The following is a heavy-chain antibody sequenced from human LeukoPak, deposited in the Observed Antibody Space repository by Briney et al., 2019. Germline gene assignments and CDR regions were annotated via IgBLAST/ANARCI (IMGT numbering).Heavy chain of an antibody. V-gene: IGHV3-49*03. CDR3: TRGTGRYVMVDS. CDR1: GFTFGDYT. Sequence: GGPLRLSCTASGFTFGDYTMSWFRQAPGKGLEWEAFIRSRVYGGTTEHAASVEARFTISRDDSKSIAYLQMNSLRTEDTAVYYCTRGTGRYVMVDSWGQGTLVTVSS. CDR2: IRSRVYGGTT. J-gene: IGHJ4*02. D-gene: IGHD1-1*01.